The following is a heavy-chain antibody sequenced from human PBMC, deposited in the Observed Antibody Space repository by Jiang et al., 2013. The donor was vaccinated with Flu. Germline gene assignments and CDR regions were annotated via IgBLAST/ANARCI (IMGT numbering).Heavy chain of an antibody. J-gene: IGHJ3*02. CDR2: ISAYNGNT. CDR3: ARSFVVVPAAMVEDAFDI. D-gene: IGHD2-2*01. CDR1: GYTFTSYG. Sequence: GAEVKKPGASVKVSCKASGYTFTSYGISWVRQAPGQGLEWMGWISAYNGNTNYAQKLQGRVTMTTDTSTSTAYMELRSLRSDDTAVYYCARSFVVVPAAMVEDAFDIWGQRTMVTVSS. V-gene: IGHV1-18*01.